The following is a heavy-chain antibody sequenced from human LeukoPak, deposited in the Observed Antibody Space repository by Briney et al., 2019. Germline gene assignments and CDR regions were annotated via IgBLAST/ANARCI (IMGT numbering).Heavy chain of an antibody. CDR2: ISGSGGST. V-gene: IGHV3-23*01. J-gene: IGHJ4*02. CDR1: GFTFSSYA. D-gene: IGHD4-23*01. Sequence: GGSLRLPCAASGFTFSSYAMSWVRQAPGKGLEWVSSISGSGGSTYYADSVKGRFTISRDNSKNTLYLQMNSLRAEDTAVYYCAKGQRTRPNSYFDYWGQGTLVTVSS. CDR3: AKGQRTRPNSYFDY.